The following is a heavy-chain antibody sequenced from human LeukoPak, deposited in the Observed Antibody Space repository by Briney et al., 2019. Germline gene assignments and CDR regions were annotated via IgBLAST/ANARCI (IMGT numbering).Heavy chain of an antibody. J-gene: IGHJ4*02. CDR1: GGSFSGYY. CDR3: ARDKKVGATNFDY. D-gene: IGHD1-26*01. CDR2: INHSGST. V-gene: IGHV4-34*01. Sequence: SSETLSLTCAVYGGSFSGYYWSWIRQPPGKGLEWIGEINHSGSTNYNPSLKSRVTISVDTSKNQFSLKLSSVTAADTAVYYCARDKKVGATNFDYWGQGTLVTVSS.